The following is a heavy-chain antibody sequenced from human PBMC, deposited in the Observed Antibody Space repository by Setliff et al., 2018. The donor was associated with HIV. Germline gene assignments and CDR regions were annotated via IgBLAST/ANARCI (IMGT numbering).Heavy chain of an antibody. CDR1: GGTFKI. V-gene: IGHV1-69*10. CDR3: ASHPGSSIEKPYFDT. D-gene: IGHD2-2*01. Sequence: SVKVSCKASGGTFKIHWVRQAPGQGLEWMGGIVPIIDITNYVEKFQGRVTITADKSTSTIYMDLSSLRSEDTALYFCASHPGSSIEKPYFDTWGQGTLVTVSS. J-gene: IGHJ4*02. CDR2: IVPIIDIT.